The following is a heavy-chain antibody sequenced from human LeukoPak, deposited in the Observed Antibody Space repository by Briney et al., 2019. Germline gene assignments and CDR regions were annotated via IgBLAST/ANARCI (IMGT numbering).Heavy chain of an antibody. V-gene: IGHV3-7*04. D-gene: IGHD2-15*01. CDR2: IKQDGSEK. CDR3: ARGPQPYCSGGSCPFDI. Sequence: GGSLRLSCAASGFSFSIHWMTWVHQAPGKGLEWVANIKQDGSEKYYVDSVKGRFTISRDNAENSLYLEMNSLRAEDTAVYYCARGPQPYCSGGSCPFDIWGQGTMVTVSS. J-gene: IGHJ3*02. CDR1: GFSFSIHW.